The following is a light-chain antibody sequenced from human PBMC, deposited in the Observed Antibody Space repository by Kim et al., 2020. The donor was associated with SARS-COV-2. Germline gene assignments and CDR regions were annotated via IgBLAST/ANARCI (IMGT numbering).Light chain of an antibody. CDR2: EVK. CDR1: SSEVGGSDY. Sequence: GQSVTISCSGISSEVGGSDYVSWYQQHPGKAPTLIICEVKLRPSGVPNRFSGSKSGNTASLTVSGLQAEDEAEYYCSSYATSNNVVFGGGTQLTVL. CDR3: SSYATSNNVV. J-gene: IGLJ3*02. V-gene: IGLV2-8*01.